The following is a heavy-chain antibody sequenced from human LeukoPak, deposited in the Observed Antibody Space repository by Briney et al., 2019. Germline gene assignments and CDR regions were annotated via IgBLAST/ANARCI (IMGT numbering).Heavy chain of an antibody. CDR1: GFTFSDHY. CDR3: ARNTGELDY. J-gene: IGHJ4*02. Sequence: PGGSLRLSCAASGFTFSDHYVSWIRQAPGKGLEWVSYISSSGSNIYYVDSVKGRFTISRDNAKNSLSLQMNSLRAEDTAVYYCARNTGELDYWGQGTLVTVSS. CDR2: ISSSGSNI. D-gene: IGHD7-27*01. V-gene: IGHV3-11*01.